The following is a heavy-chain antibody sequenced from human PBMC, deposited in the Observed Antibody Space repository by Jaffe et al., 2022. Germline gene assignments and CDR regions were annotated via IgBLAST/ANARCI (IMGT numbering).Heavy chain of an antibody. D-gene: IGHD3-9*01. Sequence: QVQLVQSGAEVKKPGASVKVSCKASGYTFTSYGISWVRQAPGQGLEWMGWISAYNGNTNYAQKLQGRVTMTTDTSTSTAYMELRSLRSDDTAVYYCARVSYDILTGLGIPGSFDYWGQGTLVTVSS. V-gene: IGHV1-18*01. CDR2: ISAYNGNT. CDR1: GYTFTSYG. J-gene: IGHJ4*02. CDR3: ARVSYDILTGLGIPGSFDY.